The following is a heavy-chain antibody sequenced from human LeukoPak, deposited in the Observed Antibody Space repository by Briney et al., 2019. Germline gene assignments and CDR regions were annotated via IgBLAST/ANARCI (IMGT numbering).Heavy chain of an antibody. D-gene: IGHD3-16*01. CDR1: GDSVSSASAA. J-gene: IGHJ4*02. CDR3: AGGFVGGGWHAY. V-gene: IGHV6-1*01. Sequence: SQTLSLTCAISGDSVSSASAAWNWLRQSPSRGLEWLGRAYYRSKWSIEYAPSVESRITINPDASKNQFYLQLISVTPEDTAMYYCAGGFVGGGWHAYWGRGTLVTVSS. CDR2: AYYRSKWSI.